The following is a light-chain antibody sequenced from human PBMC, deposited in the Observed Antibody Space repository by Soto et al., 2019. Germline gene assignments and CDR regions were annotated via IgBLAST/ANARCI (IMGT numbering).Light chain of an antibody. J-gene: IGLJ6*01. Sequence: QSALTQPRSASGSPGQSVTISCTGTSSDVGRYNIVSWYQQHPGKVPRLIIYEVSKRSSGVPGRFSGTKSDNTASLVIAGLDVEEADDYYCCPHAGKNPRVFGRGTKVTVL. V-gene: IGLV2-11*01. CDR1: SSDVGRYNI. CDR3: CPHAGKNPRV. CDR2: EVS.